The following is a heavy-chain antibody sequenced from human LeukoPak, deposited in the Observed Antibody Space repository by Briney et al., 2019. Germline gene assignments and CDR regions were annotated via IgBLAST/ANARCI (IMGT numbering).Heavy chain of an antibody. CDR3: ARDSYYDSSGLFDY. D-gene: IGHD3-22*01. J-gene: IGHJ4*02. CDR1: GGTFSSYT. CDR2: IIPILGIA. Sequence: GSSVKVSCKASGGTFSSYTISWVRQAPGQGLEWMGRIIPILGIANYAQKFQGRVTITADKSTSTAYMELSSLRSEDAVVYYCARDSYYDSSGLFDYWGQGTLVTVSS. V-gene: IGHV1-69*04.